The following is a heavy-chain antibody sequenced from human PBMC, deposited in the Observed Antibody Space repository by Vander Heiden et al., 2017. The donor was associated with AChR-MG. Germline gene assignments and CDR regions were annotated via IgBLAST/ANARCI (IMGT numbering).Heavy chain of an antibody. J-gene: IGHJ4*02. D-gene: IGHD4-4*01. V-gene: IGHV3-48*03. CDR2: ISSSGSTI. CDR3: ARAGSDLMTTVSLAY. CDR1: GFTFSSYE. Sequence: EVQLVESGGGLVQPGGSLRLSCAASGFTFSSYEMNWVRQAPGKGLEWVSYISSSGSTIYYADSVKGRFTISRDNAKNSLYLQMNSLRAEDTAVYYCARAGSDLMTTVSLAYWGQGTLVTVSS.